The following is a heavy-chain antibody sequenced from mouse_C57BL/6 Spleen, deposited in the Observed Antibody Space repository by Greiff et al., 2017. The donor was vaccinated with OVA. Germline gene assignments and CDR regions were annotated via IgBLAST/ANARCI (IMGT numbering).Heavy chain of an antibody. CDR2: INPSSGYT. V-gene: IGHV1-7*01. J-gene: IGHJ4*01. CDR3: ARSPYDYDAASYYAMDY. Sequence: QVQLQQSGAELAKPGASVKLSCKASGYTFTSYWMHWVKQRPGQGLEWIGYINPSSGYTKYNQKFKDKATLTADKSSSTAYMQLSSLTYEDSAVYYCARSPYDYDAASYYAMDYWGQGTSVTVSS. D-gene: IGHD2-4*01. CDR1: GYTFTSYW.